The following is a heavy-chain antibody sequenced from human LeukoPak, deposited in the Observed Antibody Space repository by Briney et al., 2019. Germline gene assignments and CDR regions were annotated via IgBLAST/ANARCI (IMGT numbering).Heavy chain of an antibody. CDR2: FDPEDGET. D-gene: IGHD2-15*01. CDR3: ATSVVVVAASFDY. V-gene: IGHV1-24*01. CDR1: GYTLTGYN. Sequence: ASVKVSCKASGYTLTGYNMHWVRQAPGKGLEWMGGFDPEDGETIYAQKFQGRVTMTEDTSTDTAYMELSSLRSEDTAVYYCATSVVVVAASFDYWGQGTLVTVSS. J-gene: IGHJ4*02.